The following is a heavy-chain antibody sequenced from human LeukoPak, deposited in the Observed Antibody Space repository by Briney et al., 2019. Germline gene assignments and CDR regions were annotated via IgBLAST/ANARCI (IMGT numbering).Heavy chain of an antibody. D-gene: IGHD5-18*01. CDR3: ARVTNIGYGYDY. V-gene: IGHV4-34*01. CDR2: INHSGST. CDR1: GGSFSGYY. Sequence: PSETLSFTCAVYGGSFSGYYWSWIRQPPGNGLEWIGEINHSGSTNYNPSLKSRVTISVDTSKNQFSLKLSSVTAADTAVYYCARVTNIGYGYDYWGQGTLVTVSS. J-gene: IGHJ4*02.